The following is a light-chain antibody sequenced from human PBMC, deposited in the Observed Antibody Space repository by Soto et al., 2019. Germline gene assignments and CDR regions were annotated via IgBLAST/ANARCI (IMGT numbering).Light chain of an antibody. CDR2: YDD. J-gene: IGLJ3*02. CDR3: AAWDDGLNGVV. Sequence: QSVLTQPPSVSEAPRQRVTISCSGSNNAVSWYQQLPGKAPKLLIYYDDLMPSGVSDRFSGSRSGTSASLAISGLQSEDEADYYCAAWDDGLNGVVFGGGNKLTVL. CDR1: NNA. V-gene: IGLV1-36*01.